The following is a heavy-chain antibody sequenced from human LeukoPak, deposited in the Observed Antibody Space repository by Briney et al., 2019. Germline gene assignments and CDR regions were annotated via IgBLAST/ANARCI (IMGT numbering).Heavy chain of an antibody. CDR1: GFTFSSYA. CDR3: ARAPLTSPYRSSTSCSHYYMDV. Sequence: PGGSLRLPCAVSGFTFSSYAMSWVRQAPGKGLEWVSAISGCGGSTYYADSVKGRFTISRDNSKNTLYLQMNSLRAEDTAVYYCARAPLTSPYRSSTSCSHYYMDVWGKGTTVTVSS. D-gene: IGHD2-2*01. CDR2: ISGCGGST. V-gene: IGHV3-23*01. J-gene: IGHJ6*03.